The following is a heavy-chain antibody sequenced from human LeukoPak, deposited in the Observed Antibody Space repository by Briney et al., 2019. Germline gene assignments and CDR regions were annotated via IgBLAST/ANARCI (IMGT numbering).Heavy chain of an antibody. Sequence: GRSLGLSCAASGFTFSSYGMHWVRQAPGKGLEWVAVISYDGSNKYYADSVKGRFTISRDNSKNTLYLQMNSLRAEDTAVYYCAKDLVRGVIRDLTGYGMDVWGQGTTVTVSS. CDR1: GFTFSSYG. V-gene: IGHV3-30*18. CDR2: ISYDGSNK. J-gene: IGHJ6*02. CDR3: AKDLVRGVIRDLTGYGMDV. D-gene: IGHD3-10*02.